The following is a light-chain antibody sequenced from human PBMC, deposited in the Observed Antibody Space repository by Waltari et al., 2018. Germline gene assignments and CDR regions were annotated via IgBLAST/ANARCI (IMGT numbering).Light chain of an antibody. CDR1: SSDVGSYKF. V-gene: IGLV2-23*02. CDR2: EVN. Sequence: QSALTQPASVSGSPGQSITISCTGTSSDVGSYKFVSWYQQHPGKAPKLMIYEVNKRPSCVSSRFSGYKSGNAASLTISGLQAGDEADYYCCSYAGYSRSVFVTGTKVTVV. J-gene: IGLJ1*01. CDR3: CSYAGYSRSV.